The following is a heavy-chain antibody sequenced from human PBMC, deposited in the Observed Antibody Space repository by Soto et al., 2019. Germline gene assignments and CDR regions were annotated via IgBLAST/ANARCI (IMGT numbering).Heavy chain of an antibody. J-gene: IGHJ5*02. D-gene: IGHD3-22*01. CDR1: GGSISIGVYY. Sequence: SETLSLTCTLSGGSISIGVYYWSWIRKHPGKGLEWIGYIYYSGSTYYNPSLKSRVTISVDTSKNQFSLKLSSVTAADKAVYYCARDRYSYDSSGHSNWFDPWGQGTLVTVYS. CDR3: ARDRYSYDSSGHSNWFDP. CDR2: IYYSGST. V-gene: IGHV4-31*03.